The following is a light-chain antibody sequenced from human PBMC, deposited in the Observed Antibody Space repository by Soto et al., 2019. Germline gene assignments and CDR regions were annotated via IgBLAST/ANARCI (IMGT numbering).Light chain of an antibody. CDR1: RSDVGAYNY. V-gene: IGLV2-14*01. CDR3: TSWTTSTTMK. CDR2: DVN. J-gene: IGLJ2*01. Sequence: QSVLTQPASVSGSPGQSITISCTGTRSDVGAYNYVSWYQQHPGKAPKLMIYDVNIRPSGVSNRFSGSKSGNTASLTISGLQAEDEADYYCTSWTTSTTMKFGGGTKLTVL.